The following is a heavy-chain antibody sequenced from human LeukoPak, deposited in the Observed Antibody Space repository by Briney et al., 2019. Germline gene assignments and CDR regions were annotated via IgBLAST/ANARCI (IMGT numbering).Heavy chain of an antibody. J-gene: IGHJ4*02. CDR1: GGSFSGYY. CDR2: INPSGST. CDR3: ARTIAVAGPFGY. Sequence: PSETLSLTCAVYGGSFSGYYWSWIRQPPGKGLEWIGEINPSGSTNYNPSLKSRVTISVDTSKNQFSLTLSSVTAADTAVYYCARTIAVAGPFGYWGQGTLVTVSS. D-gene: IGHD6-19*01. V-gene: IGHV4-34*01.